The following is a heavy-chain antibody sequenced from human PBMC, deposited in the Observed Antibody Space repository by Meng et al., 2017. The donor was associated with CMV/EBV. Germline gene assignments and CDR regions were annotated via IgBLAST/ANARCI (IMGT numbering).Heavy chain of an antibody. CDR3: ARDSTTLNIVVVPTAIRSHARWFDP. V-gene: IGHV1-69*05. J-gene: IGHJ5*02. CDR2: IGPIFGAA. D-gene: IGHD2-2*01. Sequence: MSWVRRDPGQGLEWMGEIGPIFGAANYAQKCQGRITITTDESANTAYMELSSQRAEDTAVYYCARDSTTLNIVVVPTAIRSHARWFDPWGQGTLVTVSS.